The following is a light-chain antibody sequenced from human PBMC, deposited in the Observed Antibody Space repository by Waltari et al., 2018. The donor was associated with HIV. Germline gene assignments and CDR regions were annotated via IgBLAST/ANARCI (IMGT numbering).Light chain of an antibody. Sequence: QSVLTQPLSVSGAPGQRVTIACTGSSYNIGAGYDVHWYQHLPGTAPKHPIYGTGNRPSGLPDRFYRSKSGTSASLASTGLQAEDESDDYCQSYDSSLSVVVFGGGTKLTVL. J-gene: IGLJ2*01. CDR3: QSYDSSLSVVV. CDR2: GTG. CDR1: SYNIGAGYD. V-gene: IGLV1-40*01.